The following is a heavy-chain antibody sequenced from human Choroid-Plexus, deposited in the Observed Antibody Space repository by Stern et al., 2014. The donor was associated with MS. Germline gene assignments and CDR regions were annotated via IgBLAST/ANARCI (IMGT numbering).Heavy chain of an antibody. J-gene: IGHJ6*02. Sequence: VQLVESGAEVKKPGASVKVSCKTSGYIFTGYYIHWVRQAPGQGLEWMAWLNPTTGGTTYAQKFQGRVTMSRGTSISTAYVELSSLTSDDTAVYYCARDQRGITIFGVVTDYYYLGMDVWGQGTTVTVSS. CDR1: GYIFTGYY. CDR2: LNPTTGGT. V-gene: IGHV1-2*02. D-gene: IGHD3-3*01. CDR3: ARDQRGITIFGVVTDYYYLGMDV.